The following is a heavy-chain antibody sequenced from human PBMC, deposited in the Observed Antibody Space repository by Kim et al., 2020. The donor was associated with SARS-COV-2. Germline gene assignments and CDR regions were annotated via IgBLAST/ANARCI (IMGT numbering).Heavy chain of an antibody. J-gene: IGHJ5*02. Sequence: YHNPPHKSRVPISVDTAKNQFSLKLSSVTAADTAVYYGARDIPMVRGVDPWGQGTLVPVSS. D-gene: IGHD3-10*01. V-gene: IGHV4-39*02. CDR3: ARDIPMVRGVDP.